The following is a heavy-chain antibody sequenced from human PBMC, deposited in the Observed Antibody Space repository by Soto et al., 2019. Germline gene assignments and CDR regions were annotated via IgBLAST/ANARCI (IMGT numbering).Heavy chain of an antibody. V-gene: IGHV3-48*01. J-gene: IGHJ6*03. Sequence: GGSLRLSCAASGFTFSSYSMNWVRQAPGKGLEWVSYISSSSSTIYYADSVKGRFTISRDNAKSSLYLQMNSLRAEDTAVYYCARLYYGEGNYYYYYMDVWGKGTTVTVSS. CDR1: GFTFSSYS. CDR2: ISSSSSTI. CDR3: ARLYYGEGNYYYYYMDV. D-gene: IGHD4-17*01.